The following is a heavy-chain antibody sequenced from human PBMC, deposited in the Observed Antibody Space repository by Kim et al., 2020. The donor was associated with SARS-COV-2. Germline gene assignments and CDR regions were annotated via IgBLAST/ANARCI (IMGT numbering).Heavy chain of an antibody. D-gene: IGHD2-15*01. CDR1: GFTFSSYG. J-gene: IGHJ4*02. CDR3: AKDPSGWWLSRSFDY. Sequence: GGSLRLSCAASGFTFSSYGMHWVRQAPGKGLEWVAVISYDGSNKYYADSVKGRFTISRDNSKNTLYLQMNSLRAEDTAVYYCAKDPSGWWLSRSFDYWGQGTLVTVSS. CDR2: ISYDGSNK. V-gene: IGHV3-30*18.